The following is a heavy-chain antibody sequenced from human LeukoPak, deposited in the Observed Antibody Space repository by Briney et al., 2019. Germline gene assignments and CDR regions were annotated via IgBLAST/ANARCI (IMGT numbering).Heavy chain of an antibody. D-gene: IGHD1-26*01. J-gene: IGHJ4*02. Sequence: PGGSLRLSCAVSGFTFSTYAMNWVRQAPGKGLEWVSYISSSGSTIYYAGSVKGRFTISRDNAKNSLYLQMSSLRDEDTAAYYCARESIIGGRYPPYHFDYWGQGTLVTVSS. CDR2: ISSSGSTI. CDR3: ARESIIGGRYPPYHFDY. CDR1: GFTFSTYA. V-gene: IGHV3-48*02.